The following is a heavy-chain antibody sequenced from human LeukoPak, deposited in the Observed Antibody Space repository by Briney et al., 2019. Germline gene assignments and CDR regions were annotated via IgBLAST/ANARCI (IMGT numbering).Heavy chain of an antibody. CDR3: ANGPGYYDFWSGRGDWFDP. D-gene: IGHD3-3*01. CDR2: INAGNGNT. Sequence: ASVKVSCKASGYTFTSYAMHWVRQAPGQRLEWVGWINAGNGNTKYSQKFQGRVTITRDTSASTAYMELSSLRSEDTAVYYCANGPGYYDFWSGRGDWFDPWGQGTLVTVSS. V-gene: IGHV1-3*01. J-gene: IGHJ5*02. CDR1: GYTFTSYA.